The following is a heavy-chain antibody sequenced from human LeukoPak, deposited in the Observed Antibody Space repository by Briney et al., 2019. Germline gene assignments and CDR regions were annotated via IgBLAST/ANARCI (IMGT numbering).Heavy chain of an antibody. Sequence: GGSLRLSCAASGLTFSSYGMHWVRQAPGKGLEWVAYIRYDGSNKYYADSVKGRFTISRDNSKNTLYVQMNSLRAEDTAVYFCASCSGSNWFDYLESWGQGTLVTVSS. V-gene: IGHV3-30*02. CDR1: GLTFSSYG. CDR2: IRYDGSNK. D-gene: IGHD3-10*02. J-gene: IGHJ4*02. CDR3: ASCSGSNWFDYLES.